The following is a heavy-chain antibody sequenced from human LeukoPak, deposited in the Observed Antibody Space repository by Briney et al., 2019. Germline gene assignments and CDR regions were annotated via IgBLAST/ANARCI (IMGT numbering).Heavy chain of an antibody. V-gene: IGHV3-30*02. CDR1: GLTFNTCG. CDR2: IRPDGTKK. J-gene: IGHJ4*02. CDR3: VKDNPVLHY. Sequence: PGGSLRLSCTTSGLTFNTCGMHWVRQAPGRGLEWLTLIRPDGTKKFYSDSVKGRFTVSRDNSKNMLYLEMNSLRSEDTAVYYCVKDNPVLHYWGQGSLVTVSS.